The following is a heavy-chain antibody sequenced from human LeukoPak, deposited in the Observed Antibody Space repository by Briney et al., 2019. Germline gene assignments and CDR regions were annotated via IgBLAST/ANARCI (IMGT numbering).Heavy chain of an antibody. V-gene: IGHV4-34*01. J-gene: IGHJ6*02. D-gene: IGHD3-3*01. CDR3: ARRVITILELLISPPYYYGMDV. CDR1: GGSFSGYY. Sequence: SETLSLTCAVYGGSFSGYYWSWIRQPPGKGLEWIGEINHSGSTNYNPSLKSRVTISVDTSKNQFSLKLSSVTAADTAVYYCARRVITILELLISPPYYYGMDVWGQGTTVTVSS. CDR2: INHSGST.